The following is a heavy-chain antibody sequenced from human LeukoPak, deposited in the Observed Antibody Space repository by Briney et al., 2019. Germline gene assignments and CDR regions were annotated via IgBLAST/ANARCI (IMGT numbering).Heavy chain of an antibody. J-gene: IGHJ5*02. V-gene: IGHV3-7*01. CDR3: ARAHDLRRDIVVVPAAGGFDP. D-gene: IGHD2-2*01. CDR1: GFTFSSYW. CDR2: IKQDGSEK. Sequence: PGGSLRLSCAASGFTFSSYWMSWVRQVPGKGLEWVANIKQDGSEKYYVDSVKGRFTISRDNAKNSLYLQMNSLRAEGTAVYYCARAHDLRRDIVVVPAAGGFDPWGQGTLVTVSS.